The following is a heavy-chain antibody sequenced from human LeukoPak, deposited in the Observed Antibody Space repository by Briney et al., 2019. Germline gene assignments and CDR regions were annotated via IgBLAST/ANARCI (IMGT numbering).Heavy chain of an antibody. D-gene: IGHD2-15*01. Sequence: GGSLRLSCATSGFSFSSYAMSWVRQAPGKGLEWVSAMSSSDDGRYYAASVRGRFTISRDTSRSTLYLQMNSLRAEDTAVYYCAKDLYYCSGGSCYSGGYSYGFDYWGQGTLVTVSS. J-gene: IGHJ4*02. CDR3: AKDLYYCSGGSCYSGGYSYGFDY. V-gene: IGHV3-23*01. CDR1: GFSFSSYA. CDR2: MSSSDDGR.